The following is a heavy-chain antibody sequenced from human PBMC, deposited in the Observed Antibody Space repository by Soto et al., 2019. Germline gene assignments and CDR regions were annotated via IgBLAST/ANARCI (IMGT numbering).Heavy chain of an antibody. V-gene: IGHV6-1*01. Sequence: SXSLSITCAISGDSVSSNSAAWNCIRQSPSRGLEWLGRTYYRSKWYNDYAVSVKSRITINPDTSKNQFSLQLNSVTPEDTAVYYCARDLEGTGTKRYYSGMDVWGQGTTVTVSS. CDR1: GDSVSSNSAA. D-gene: IGHD1-7*01. CDR2: TYYRSKWYN. CDR3: ARDLEGTGTKRYYSGMDV. J-gene: IGHJ6*02.